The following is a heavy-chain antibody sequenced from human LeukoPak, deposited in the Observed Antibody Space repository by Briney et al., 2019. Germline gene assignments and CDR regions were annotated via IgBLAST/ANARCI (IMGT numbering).Heavy chain of an antibody. CDR3: ASSSYPSQFDY. J-gene: IGHJ4*02. V-gene: IGHV3-11*04. CDR2: ISSSSSTI. Sequence: GGSLRLSCAASGFTFSDYYMSWIRQAPGKGLEWVSYISSSSSTIYYADSVKGRFTISRDNAKNSLYLQMNSLRAEDTAVYYCASSSYPSQFDYWGQGTLVTVSS. CDR1: GFTFSDYY.